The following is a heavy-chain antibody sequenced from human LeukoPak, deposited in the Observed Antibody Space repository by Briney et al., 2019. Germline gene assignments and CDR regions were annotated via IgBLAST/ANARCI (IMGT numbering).Heavy chain of an antibody. V-gene: IGHV3-48*04. J-gene: IGHJ4*02. D-gene: IGHD3-22*01. Sequence: GGSLRLSCAASGFTLSSYSMNWVRQAPGKGLEWVSYISSSSSTIYYADSVKGRFTISRDNAKNSLYLQMNSLRAEDTAVYYCARALYYYDSSGYYPYYFDYWGQGTLVTVSS. CDR1: GFTLSSYS. CDR2: ISSSSSTI. CDR3: ARALYYYDSSGYYPYYFDY.